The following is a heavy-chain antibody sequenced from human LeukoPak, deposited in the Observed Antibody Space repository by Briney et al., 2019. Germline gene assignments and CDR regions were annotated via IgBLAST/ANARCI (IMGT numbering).Heavy chain of an antibody. CDR3: AKGPGGVAGSHYFDY. CDR1: GFTFSNYA. V-gene: IGHV3-30*18. Sequence: PGGSLRLSCAASGFTFSNYAIHWVRQAPGKGLECVAVISYDGSDTYYADSVKGRFTISRDNSKNTLYLQMNSLRAEDTAVYYCAKGPGGVAGSHYFDYWGQGTLVTVSS. CDR2: ISYDGSDT. J-gene: IGHJ4*02. D-gene: IGHD6-19*01.